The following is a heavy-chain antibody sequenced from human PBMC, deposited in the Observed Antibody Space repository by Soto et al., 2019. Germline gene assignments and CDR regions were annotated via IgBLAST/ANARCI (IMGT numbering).Heavy chain of an antibody. D-gene: IGHD6-13*01. J-gene: IGHJ4*02. CDR1: GGSISSYY. Sequence: SETLSLTCTVSGGSISSYYWSWIRQPPGKGLEWIGYIYYSGSTNYNPSLKSRVTISVDTSKNQFSLKLSSVTAADTAVYYCARHSFGSSWYGGFDYWGQGTLVTVSS. V-gene: IGHV4-59*08. CDR3: ARHSFGSSWYGGFDY. CDR2: IYYSGST.